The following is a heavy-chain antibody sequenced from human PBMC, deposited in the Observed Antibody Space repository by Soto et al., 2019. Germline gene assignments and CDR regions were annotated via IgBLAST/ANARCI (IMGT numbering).Heavy chain of an antibody. J-gene: IGHJ6*02. D-gene: IGHD4-17*01. CDR2: MNPNSGNT. V-gene: IGHV1-8*02. CDR3: ARWEILGGDYVLDYYYGMDV. Sequence: GASVKVSCKASGYTFTNYDITWVRQATGQGLEWMGWMNPNSGNTGYAQKFQGRVTMTRNTSISTAYMELSSLRSEDTAVYYCARWEILGGDYVLDYYYGMDVWGQGTTVTVSS. CDR1: GYTFTNYD.